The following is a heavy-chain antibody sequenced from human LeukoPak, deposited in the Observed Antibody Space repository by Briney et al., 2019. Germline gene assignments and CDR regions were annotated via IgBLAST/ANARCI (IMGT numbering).Heavy chain of an antibody. Sequence: GGSLRLSCAASGFIFSNHAMYWVRQAPGKGLEWVALISYDGSDKYYADSVKGRFTISRDNSKTTLYLQMNSLRAEDTALYYCAKYFSTSASRNFDSWGQGILVSVSS. V-gene: IGHV3-30-3*02. CDR1: GFIFSNHA. CDR2: ISYDGSDK. J-gene: IGHJ4*02. D-gene: IGHD2-15*01. CDR3: AKYFSTSASRNFDS.